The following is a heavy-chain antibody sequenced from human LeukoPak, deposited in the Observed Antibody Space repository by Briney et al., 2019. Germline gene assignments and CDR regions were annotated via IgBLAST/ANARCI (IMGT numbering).Heavy chain of an antibody. V-gene: IGHV3-9*03. D-gene: IGHD3-22*01. CDR2: ISWNSGDI. CDR1: GFTFDDYA. J-gene: IGHJ4*02. Sequence: GGSLRLSCATSGFTFDDYAMHWVRQAPGKGLEWISSISWNSGDIGYVDSVKGRFTISRDNAKNSLYLQMNSLRAEDMALYYCAKGSSGYYRLTGIDYWGQGTLVTVSS. CDR3: AKGSSGYYRLTGIDY.